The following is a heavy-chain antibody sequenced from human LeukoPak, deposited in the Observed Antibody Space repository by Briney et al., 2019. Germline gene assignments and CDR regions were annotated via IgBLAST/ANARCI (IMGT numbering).Heavy chain of an antibody. Sequence: SETLSLTCTVSGGSISSYYWSWIRQPPGKGLEWIGYIYYSGSTNYNPSLKSRVTISVDTSKNQFSLKLSSVTAADTAVYYCARSNLKHGRDGYNYNYWGQGTLVTASS. D-gene: IGHD5-24*01. CDR1: GGSISSYY. CDR3: ARSNLKHGRDGYNYNY. J-gene: IGHJ4*02. CDR2: IYYSGST. V-gene: IGHV4-59*01.